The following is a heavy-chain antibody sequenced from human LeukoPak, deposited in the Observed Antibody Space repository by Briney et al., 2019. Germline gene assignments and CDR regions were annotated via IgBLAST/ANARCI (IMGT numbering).Heavy chain of an antibody. CDR3: AKDRGPRYYFDSSGYSLDY. J-gene: IGHJ4*02. CDR2: ISGSGGST. V-gene: IGHV3-23*01. Sequence: PGGSLRLSCAASGFTFSSYAMSWVRQAPGKGLEWVSAISGSGGSTYYADSVKGRFTISRDNSKNTLYLQMNSLRAEDTAVYYCAKDRGPRYYFDSSGYSLDYWGQGTLVTVSS. CDR1: GFTFSSYA. D-gene: IGHD3-22*01.